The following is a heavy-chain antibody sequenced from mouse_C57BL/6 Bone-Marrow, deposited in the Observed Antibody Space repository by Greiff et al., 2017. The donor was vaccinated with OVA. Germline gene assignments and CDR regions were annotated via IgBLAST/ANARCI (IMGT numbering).Heavy chain of an antibody. Sequence: EVQRVESGGGLVQPGGSLKLSCAASGFTFSDYYMYWVRQTPEKRLEWVAYISNGGGSTYYPDTVKGRFTISRDNAKNTLYLQMSRLKSEDTAMYYCARQQDYYGSSYNYAMDYWGQGTSVTVSS. CDR3: ARQQDYYGSSYNYAMDY. J-gene: IGHJ4*01. V-gene: IGHV5-12*01. CDR2: ISNGGGST. D-gene: IGHD1-1*01. CDR1: GFTFSDYY.